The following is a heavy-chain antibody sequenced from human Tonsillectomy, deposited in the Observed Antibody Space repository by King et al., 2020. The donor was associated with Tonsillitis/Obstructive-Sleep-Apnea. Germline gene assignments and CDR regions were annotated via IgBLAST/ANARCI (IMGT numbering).Heavy chain of an antibody. CDR3: TKDKNPRFGGAGNWFDP. Sequence: VQLVESGGGLVQPGRSLRLSCAASGFMFHDYAMHWVRQAPGKGLEWVSGISWNSGSIGYADSVKGRFTISRGNAKNSLYLQVNSLRAEDTALYYCTKDKNPRFGGAGNWFDPWGQGTLVTVSS. CDR2: ISWNSGSI. CDR1: GFMFHDYA. D-gene: IGHD3-16*01. V-gene: IGHV3-9*01. J-gene: IGHJ5*02.